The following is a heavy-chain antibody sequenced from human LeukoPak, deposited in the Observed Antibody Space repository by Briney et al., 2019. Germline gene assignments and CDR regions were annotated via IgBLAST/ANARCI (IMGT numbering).Heavy chain of an antibody. V-gene: IGHV4-59*08. CDR2: IYYSGST. J-gene: IGHJ5*02. Sequence: SETLSLTCTVSGGSISSYYWSWIRQPPGKGLEWIGYIYYSGSTNYNPSLKSRVTISVDTSKNQFSLKLSSVTAADTAVYYCARLGVSNWFDTWGQGTLVTVSS. CDR1: GGSISSYY. D-gene: IGHD6-6*01. CDR3: ARLGVSNWFDT.